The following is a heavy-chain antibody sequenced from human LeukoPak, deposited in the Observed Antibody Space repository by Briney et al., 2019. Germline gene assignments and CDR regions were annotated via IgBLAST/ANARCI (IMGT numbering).Heavy chain of an antibody. J-gene: IGHJ4*02. CDR3: AKGYYYDNSGESYFDY. CDR2: MSGSGART. D-gene: IGHD3-22*01. Sequence: PGGSLGLSCAASGFTFRNYGMNWVRQAPGKGLEWVSLMSGSGARTYYADSVKGRFTISRDNSKNTLYLHMNSLRAEDTAVYYRAKGYYYDNSGESYFDYWGQGTLVTVSS. V-gene: IGHV3-23*01. CDR1: GFTFRNYG.